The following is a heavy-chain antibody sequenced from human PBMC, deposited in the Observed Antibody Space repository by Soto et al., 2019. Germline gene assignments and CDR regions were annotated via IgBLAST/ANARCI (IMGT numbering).Heavy chain of an antibody. V-gene: IGHV1-69*06. D-gene: IGHD3-10*01. Sequence: QVQLVQSGAEVKKPGSSVMVSCKAYGGTFSNFAINWLRQAPGQGLEWMGGVIPIFHTPLYAQRFQGRVTITADTSTRTVYMELSSLRSEDTAVYYCASPHRVNFAFDIWGQGTMLTVSS. CDR2: VIPIFHTP. J-gene: IGHJ3*02. CDR3: ASPHRVNFAFDI. CDR1: GGTFSNFA.